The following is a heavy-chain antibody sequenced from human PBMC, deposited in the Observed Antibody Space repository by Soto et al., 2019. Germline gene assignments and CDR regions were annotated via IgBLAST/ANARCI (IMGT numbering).Heavy chain of an antibody. J-gene: IGHJ4*02. CDR1: GYTFTSYG. D-gene: IGHD1-26*01. V-gene: IGHV1-18*01. CDR3: ARVSGSYRHFDY. CDR2: ISFYNGNT. Sequence: ASVKVSCKASGYTFTSYGITWVRQAPGQGLEWMGWISFYNGNTNYAQNLQGRVTMTTDTSTSTAYMELRSLGSDDTAVYYCARVSGSYRHFDYWGQGTLVTVSS.